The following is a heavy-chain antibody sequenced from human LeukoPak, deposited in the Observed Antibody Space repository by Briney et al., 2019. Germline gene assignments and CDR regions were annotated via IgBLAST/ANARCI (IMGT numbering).Heavy chain of an antibody. CDR1: GYTFTSYD. J-gene: IGHJ4*02. Sequence: ASVNVSCTASGYTFTSYDINWVRQAAGQGLEGMGWMNPNSGNNGFAQKFQGRVTMTMTTSISTAYMELGSLRSEDTAVYYCALTRRGYYYESSGPDYWGQGTLVTVSS. CDR2: MNPNSGNN. V-gene: IGHV1-8*01. D-gene: IGHD3-22*01. CDR3: ALTRRGYYYESSGPDY.